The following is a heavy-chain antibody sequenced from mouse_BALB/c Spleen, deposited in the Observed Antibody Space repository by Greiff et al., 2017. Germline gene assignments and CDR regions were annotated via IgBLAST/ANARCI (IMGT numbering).Heavy chain of an antibody. CDR1: GFTFTDYY. J-gene: IGHJ2*01. CDR3: ARDGSPYYFDY. Sequence: DVQLVESGGGLVQPGGSLRLSCATSGFTFTDYYMSWVRQPPGKALEWLGFIRNKANGYTTEYSASVKGRFTISRDNSQSILYLQMNTLRAEDSATYYCARDGSPYYFDYWGQGTTLTVSS. CDR2: IRNKANGYTT. D-gene: IGHD1-1*02. V-gene: IGHV7-3*02.